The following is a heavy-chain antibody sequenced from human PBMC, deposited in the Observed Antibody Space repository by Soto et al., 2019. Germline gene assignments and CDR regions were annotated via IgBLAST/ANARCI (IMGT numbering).Heavy chain of an antibody. D-gene: IGHD4-4*01. Sequence: GGGPRLSCAAPGFTFFRYSLSWGRPAPGEGLEWVSAISGSGGSTYYADSVKGRFTISRDNSKNTLYLQMNSLRAEDTAVYYCAKELVSVTPPYNWFDPWGQGTLVTVSS. CDR2: ISGSGGST. J-gene: IGHJ5*02. CDR3: AKELVSVTPPYNWFDP. CDR1: GFTFFRYS. V-gene: IGHV3-23*01.